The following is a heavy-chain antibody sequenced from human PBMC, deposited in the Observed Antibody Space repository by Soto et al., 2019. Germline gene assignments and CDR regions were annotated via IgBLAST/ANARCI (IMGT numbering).Heavy chain of an antibody. V-gene: IGHV1-2*02. CDR3: AREWYSSGPGYYYGMDV. CDR1: GYTFTGYY. D-gene: IGHD6-19*01. Sequence: GASVKVSCKASGYTFTGYYMHWVRQAPGQGREWMGWINPNSGGTNYAQKFQGRVTMTRDTSISTAYMELSRLRSDDTAVYYCAREWYSSGPGYYYGMDVWGQGTTVTVSS. J-gene: IGHJ6*02. CDR2: INPNSGGT.